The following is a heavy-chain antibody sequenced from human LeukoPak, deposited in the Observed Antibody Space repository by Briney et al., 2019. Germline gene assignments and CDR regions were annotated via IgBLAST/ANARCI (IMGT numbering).Heavy chain of an antibody. CDR1: GYTFTSYY. Sequence: ASVKVSCKASGYTFTSYYMHWVRQAPGQGLEWMGIISLSGGSTSYAQKFQGRVTMTRDMSTSTVYMEPSSLRSEDTAVYYCARPVVGGRDDAFDIWGQGTMVTVSS. D-gene: IGHD1-26*01. J-gene: IGHJ3*02. CDR2: ISLSGGST. V-gene: IGHV1-46*01. CDR3: ARPVVGGRDDAFDI.